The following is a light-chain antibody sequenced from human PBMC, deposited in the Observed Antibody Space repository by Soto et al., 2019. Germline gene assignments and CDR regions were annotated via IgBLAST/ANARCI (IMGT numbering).Light chain of an antibody. CDR3: QQYYSYSLT. J-gene: IGKJ4*01. CDR1: QSISSW. V-gene: IGKV1-5*01. Sequence: DIQMTQSPSTLSASVGDRVTITCRASQSISSWLAWYQQKPGKAPKLLIYDASSLESGVPSRFSCSGSGTEFTLTISSLQPDDFATYYCQQYYSYSLTLGGGPTVDI. CDR2: DAS.